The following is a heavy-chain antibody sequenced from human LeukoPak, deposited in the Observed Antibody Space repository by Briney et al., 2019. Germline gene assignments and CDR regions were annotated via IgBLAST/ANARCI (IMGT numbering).Heavy chain of an antibody. CDR2: ISSSSSTI. Sequence: PGGSLRLSCAASGLTFSSYSMNLVRQAPGKGLEWVSYISSSSSTIYYADSVKGRFTISRDNAKNSLYLQMNSLRAEDTAVYYCAGTTVAGITFDIWGQGTMVTVSS. J-gene: IGHJ3*02. CDR3: AGTTVAGITFDI. D-gene: IGHD6-19*01. V-gene: IGHV3-48*01. CDR1: GLTFSSYS.